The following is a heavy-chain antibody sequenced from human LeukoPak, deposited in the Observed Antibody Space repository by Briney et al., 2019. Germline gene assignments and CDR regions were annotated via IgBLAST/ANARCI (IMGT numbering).Heavy chain of an antibody. Sequence: SVKVSCKASGGTFSSYAISWVRQALGQGLEWMGGIIPIFGTANYAQKFPGGVTITTDESTSTAYMELSSLRSEDTAVYYCARGSYGDYAYYFDYWGQGTLVTVSS. CDR1: GGTFSSYA. CDR3: ARGSYGDYAYYFDY. D-gene: IGHD4-17*01. V-gene: IGHV1-69*05. J-gene: IGHJ4*02. CDR2: IIPIFGTA.